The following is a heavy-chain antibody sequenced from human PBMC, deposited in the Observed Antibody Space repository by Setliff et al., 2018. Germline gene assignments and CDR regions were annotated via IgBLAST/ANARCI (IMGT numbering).Heavy chain of an antibody. Sequence: SETLSLTCAVYGGSFSGYYWSWIRQPPGKRLEWIGEIIHSGSTNYNPSLKSRVTISMDTSKNRFSLKVPSVTAADTAEYYCARSFSRSGKFLLDYWGQGALVTVSS. CDR1: GGSFSGYY. CDR2: IIHSGST. CDR3: ARSFSRSGKFLLDY. J-gene: IGHJ4*02. D-gene: IGHD1-26*01. V-gene: IGHV4-34*12.